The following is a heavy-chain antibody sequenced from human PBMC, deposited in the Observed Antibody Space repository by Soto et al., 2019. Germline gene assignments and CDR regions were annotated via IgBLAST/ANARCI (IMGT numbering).Heavy chain of an antibody. V-gene: IGHV1-69*02. D-gene: IGHD3-22*01. CDR3: ASRYASSDY. CDR2: IIPILGIA. Sequence: QVQLVQSGAEVKKPGSSVKVSCKASGGTFSSYTISWVRQAPGQGLEWMGRIIPILGIANYAQKLQGRVQIAAGNSTTTAFMELTGLEFEATALYYYASRYASSDYRCQGTLVTVSS. CDR1: GGTFSSYT. J-gene: IGHJ4*02.